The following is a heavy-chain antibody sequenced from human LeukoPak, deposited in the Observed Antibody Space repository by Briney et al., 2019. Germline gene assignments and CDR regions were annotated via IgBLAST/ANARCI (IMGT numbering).Heavy chain of an antibody. CDR3: ARDPGIAAAGTVGYFDS. CDR1: GFTFTDYS. D-gene: IGHD6-13*01. CDR2: ISSTSDYI. V-gene: IGHV3-21*01. J-gene: IGHJ4*02. Sequence: GGSLRLSCAASGFTFTDYSINWVRQTPRRGLEWVSCISSTSDYIYYADSVKGRFTISRDNAKNSLYLQMNSLRVEDTAVYYCARDPGIAAAGTVGYFDSWGQGILVTVSS.